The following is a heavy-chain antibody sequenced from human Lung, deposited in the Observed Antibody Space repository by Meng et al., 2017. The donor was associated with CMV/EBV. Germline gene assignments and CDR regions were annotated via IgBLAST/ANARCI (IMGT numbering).Heavy chain of an antibody. J-gene: IGHJ4*02. CDR2: LNQDGSQK. Sequence: SLRMSCAASGFTFNTDWMTWVRQAPGKGLEWVATLNQDGSQKYYVDYVKGRFTVSKDNAKNSLSLQMSSLRVEDTAVYYCATDTGSHWGQGTLVTVSS. V-gene: IGHV3-7*01. CDR1: GFTFNTDW. CDR3: ATDTGSH. D-gene: IGHD3-10*01.